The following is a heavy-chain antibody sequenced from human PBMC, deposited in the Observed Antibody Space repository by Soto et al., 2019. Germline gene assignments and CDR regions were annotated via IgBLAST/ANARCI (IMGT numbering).Heavy chain of an antibody. CDR1: GCTFSSYG. Sequence: RPCSASGCTFSSYGMHWVRQAPGKGLEWVAVISYDGSNKYYADSVKGRFTISRDNSKNTLYLQMNSLRAEDTAVYYCAKDATVRFYYYYGMDVWGQGTKVTVYS. J-gene: IGHJ6*02. CDR3: AKDATVRFYYYYGMDV. D-gene: IGHD4-4*01. CDR2: ISYDGSNK. V-gene: IGHV3-30*18.